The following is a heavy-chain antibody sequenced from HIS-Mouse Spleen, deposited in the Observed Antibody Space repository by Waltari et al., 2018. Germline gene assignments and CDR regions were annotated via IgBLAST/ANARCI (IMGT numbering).Heavy chain of an antibody. J-gene: IGHJ5*02. Sequence: QVQLVESGGGVVQPGRSLRLSCAACGFTFSVYGMHWVRPAPGRGLEWVEVISYDGSNKYYADSVKGRFTISRDNSKNTLYLQMNSLRAEDTAVYYCAKEYSSSHNWFDPWGQGTLVTVSS. V-gene: IGHV3-30*18. CDR1: GFTFSVYG. CDR3: AKEYSSSHNWFDP. CDR2: ISYDGSNK. D-gene: IGHD6-13*01.